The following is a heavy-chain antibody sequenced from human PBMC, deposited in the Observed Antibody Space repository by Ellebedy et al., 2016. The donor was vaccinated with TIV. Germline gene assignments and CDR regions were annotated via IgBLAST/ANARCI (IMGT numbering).Heavy chain of an antibody. V-gene: IGHV3-30*02. Sequence: PGGSLRLSCAASGSTFSNYGMNWVLQAPGKGLEWVAFIRHDEGYNYHADTVKGRFTISRDNSKNTLYLQMNSLRSEDTAVYYCVKEGENCDCWGQGTLVTVSS. CDR3: VKEGENCDC. CDR1: GSTFSNYG. CDR2: IRHDEGYN. J-gene: IGHJ4*02.